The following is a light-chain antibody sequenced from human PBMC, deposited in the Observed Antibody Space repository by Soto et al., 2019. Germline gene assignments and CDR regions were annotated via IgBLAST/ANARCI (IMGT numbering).Light chain of an antibody. CDR2: DVS. Sequence: QSVLTQPASVSGSPGQSITISCTGTSSDVGGYNSVSWYQQHPDKVPKLMIYDVSNRPSGVSNRFSGSKSGNTASLTISGLQAEDEAHYYCSSYTSSSTRVFGGGTKVTVL. CDR1: SSDVGGYNS. V-gene: IGLV2-14*01. CDR3: SSYTSSSTRV. J-gene: IGLJ2*01.